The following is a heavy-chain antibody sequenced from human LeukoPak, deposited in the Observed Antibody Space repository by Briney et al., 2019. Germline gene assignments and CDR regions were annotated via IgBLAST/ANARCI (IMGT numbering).Heavy chain of an antibody. CDR1: GLTVAEYG. Sequence: GGSLRLSCAASGLTVAEYGMSWVRQAPRKGLEWVSGIDWSGESTSYADSVKGRFTISRDNSENTLYLHMNNLRAEDTALYYCARDLSASWYSLGFWGRGTLVTVSS. CDR3: ARDLSASWYSLGF. V-gene: IGHV3-20*04. CDR2: IDWSGEST. J-gene: IGHJ4*02. D-gene: IGHD6-13*01.